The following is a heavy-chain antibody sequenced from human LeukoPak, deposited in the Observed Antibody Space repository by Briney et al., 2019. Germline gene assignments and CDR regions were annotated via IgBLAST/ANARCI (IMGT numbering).Heavy chain of an antibody. CDR1: GFTFSSYA. D-gene: IGHD3-9*01. CDR2: IWYDGSNK. V-gene: IGHV3-33*08. CDR3: VRDWDHFDFDS. J-gene: IGHJ5*01. Sequence: TGGSLKLSCAASGFTFSSYAMNWVRQAPGKGLEWVAVIWYDGSNKYCADSVKGRFTISRDNSKNTLYLQMKSLRAEDTAVYYCVRDWDHFDFDSWGLGTLVTVSS.